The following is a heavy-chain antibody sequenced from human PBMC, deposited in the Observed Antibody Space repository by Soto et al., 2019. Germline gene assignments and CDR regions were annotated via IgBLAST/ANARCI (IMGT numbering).Heavy chain of an antibody. CDR3: ARGGNVVVVTAALDY. CDR1: GDTFTDYY. D-gene: IGHD2-21*02. CDR2: VSPSGGHT. Sequence: ASVKVSCKASGDTFTDYYIHWVRQAPGQGLEWMGTVSPSGGHTTYAQHFLGRVTMTRDTSTSTLYMGLTSLTSDDTAVYYCARGGNVVVVTAALDYWGQGTLVTVSS. J-gene: IGHJ4*02. V-gene: IGHV1-46*01.